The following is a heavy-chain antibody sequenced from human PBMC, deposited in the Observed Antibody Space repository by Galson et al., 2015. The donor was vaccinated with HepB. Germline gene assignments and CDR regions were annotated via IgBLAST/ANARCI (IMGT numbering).Heavy chain of an antibody. CDR2: VDPEDGET. V-gene: IGHV1-69-2*01. CDR3: ATAGATTRIDY. Sequence: VKVSCKVSGYTFTDYYMHWVQQTPGKGLEWMGLVDPEDGETIYAEKFQGRVTITADTSTDTAYMELSSLRSEDTAVYYCATAGATTRIDYWGQGTLVTVSS. CDR1: GYTFTDYY. J-gene: IGHJ4*02. D-gene: IGHD1-26*01.